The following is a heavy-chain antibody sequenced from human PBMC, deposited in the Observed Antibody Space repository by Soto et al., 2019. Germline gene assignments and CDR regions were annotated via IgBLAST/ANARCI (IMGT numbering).Heavy chain of an antibody. D-gene: IGHD3-22*01. CDR1: GYTFTGYY. CDR2: INPNSGGT. V-gene: IGHV1-2*02. CDR3: ARATYYYDSSGYYPPLPNAFDI. Sequence: ASVKVSCKASGYTFTGYYMHWVRHAPGQGLEWMGWINPNSGGTNYAQKFQGRVTMTRDTSISTAYMELSRLRSDDTAVYYCARATYYYDSSGYYPPLPNAFDIWGLGTMVTVSS. J-gene: IGHJ3*02.